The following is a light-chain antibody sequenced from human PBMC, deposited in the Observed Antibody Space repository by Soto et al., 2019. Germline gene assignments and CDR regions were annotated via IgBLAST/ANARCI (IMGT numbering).Light chain of an antibody. CDR1: QDIMSY. Sequence: DIKMTQSPSSLSAFVGERVTITCRASQDIMSYLNWYQQKPGKAPKLMIYDISRLPSGVPSRFSGSGSGTDFTLTISSLKPEDLASYYCQQSYSAPFTFGPGTKVDIK. V-gene: IGKV1-39*01. CDR2: DIS. CDR3: QQSYSAPFT. J-gene: IGKJ3*01.